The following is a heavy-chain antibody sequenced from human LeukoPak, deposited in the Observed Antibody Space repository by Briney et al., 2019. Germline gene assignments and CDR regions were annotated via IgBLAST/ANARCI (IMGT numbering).Heavy chain of an antibody. J-gene: IGHJ4*02. Sequence: GGSLRLSCTASGFTFGDYAMSWVRQAPGKGLEWVGFIRSKAYGGTTEYAASVKGRFTISRDDSKSIAYLQMNSLKTEDTAVYYCTRDISVGFWSGYWGFDYWGQGTLVTVSS. CDR2: IRSKAYGGTT. CDR1: GFTFGDYA. CDR3: TRDISVGFWSGYWGFDY. V-gene: IGHV3-49*04. D-gene: IGHD3-3*01.